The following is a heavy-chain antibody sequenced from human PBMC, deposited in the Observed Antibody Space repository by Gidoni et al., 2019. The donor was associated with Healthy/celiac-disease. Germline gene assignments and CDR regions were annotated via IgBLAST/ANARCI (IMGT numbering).Heavy chain of an antibody. Sequence: QVQLVESGGGLVKPGGSLRPSCAASGFTFRDYYMSWSRQAPGKGLEWVAYISSSGSTRYYADSVKGRFTISRDNAKNSLDLQMNSLRAEDTAVYYCARDAVAGTLEHFDYWGQGTLVTVSS. V-gene: IGHV3-11*01. CDR1: GFTFRDYY. J-gene: IGHJ4*02. CDR3: ARDAVAGTLEHFDY. D-gene: IGHD6-19*01. CDR2: ISSSGSTR.